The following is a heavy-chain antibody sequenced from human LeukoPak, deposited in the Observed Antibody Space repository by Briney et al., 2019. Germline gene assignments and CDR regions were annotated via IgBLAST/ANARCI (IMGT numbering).Heavy chain of an antibody. CDR2: INAGNGNT. D-gene: IGHD6-13*01. V-gene: IGHV1-3*01. CDR3: ARDEGIAAADTFDY. J-gene: IGHJ4*02. CDR1: GYTFTSYA. Sequence: VASVKVSCKASGYTFTSYAMHWVRQAPGQRLEWMGWINAGNGNTKYSQKFQGRVTITRDTSASTAYMELSSLRSEDTAVYYCARDEGIAAADTFDYWGQGTLVTVSS.